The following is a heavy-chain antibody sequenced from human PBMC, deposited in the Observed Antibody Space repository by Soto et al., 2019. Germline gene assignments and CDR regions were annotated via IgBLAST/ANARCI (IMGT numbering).Heavy chain of an antibody. V-gene: IGHV3-21*06. J-gene: IGHJ4*02. CDR1: GFIFTRYS. Sequence: GGSLRLSCSASGFIFTRYSMNWVRQAPGKGLEWVSSISSTTNYIYYGDSMKGRFTISRDNAKNSLYLEMNSLRAEDTAVYYCARESEDLTSNFDYWGQGTLVTVSS. CDR2: ISSTTNYI. CDR3: ARESEDLTSNFDY.